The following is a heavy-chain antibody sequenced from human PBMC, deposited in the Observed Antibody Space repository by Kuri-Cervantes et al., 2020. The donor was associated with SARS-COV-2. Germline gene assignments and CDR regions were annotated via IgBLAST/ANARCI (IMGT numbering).Heavy chain of an antibody. CDR3: AKLDGYYVDWYFDL. Sequence: AETLTLTCAVYGVSFSGYYWSWIRQPPGKGLEWIGEINHSGITNYNPSLKSRVTISVDTSKNQSSLKVSSVTAADTAVYYCAKLDGYYVDWYFDLWGRGTLVTVSS. D-gene: IGHD4-17*01. CDR2: INHSGIT. CDR1: GVSFSGYY. V-gene: IGHV4-34*01. J-gene: IGHJ2*01.